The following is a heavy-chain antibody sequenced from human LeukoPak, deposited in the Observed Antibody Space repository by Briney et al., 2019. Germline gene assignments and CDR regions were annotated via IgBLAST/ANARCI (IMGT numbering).Heavy chain of an antibody. CDR2: INPGDSDT. D-gene: IGHD3-22*01. CDR3: ARTARTGYYFGAAFDI. V-gene: IGHV5-51*01. Sequence: GESLKISCKGSGYSFASYWVGWVRQMPGKGLEWMGIINPGDSDTRYIPSFQGQVTISADKSITTASLQWSSLKASDTAMYYCARTARTGYYFGAAFDIWGQGTMVTVSS. CDR1: GYSFASYW. J-gene: IGHJ3*02.